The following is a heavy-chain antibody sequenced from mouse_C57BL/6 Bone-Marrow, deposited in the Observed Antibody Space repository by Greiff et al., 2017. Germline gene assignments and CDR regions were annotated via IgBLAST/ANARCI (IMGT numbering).Heavy chain of an antibody. CDR3: ARDGTVVAEGWYDAMDY. CDR1: GYTFTSYW. D-gene: IGHD1-1*01. Sequence: QVQLQQPGAELVKPGASVKLSCKASGYTFTSYWMQWVKQRPGQGLEWIGEIDPSDSYTNYNQKFKGKATLTVDTSSSTAYMQLSSLTSEDSAVYYCARDGTVVAEGWYDAMDYWGQGSSVTVSS. V-gene: IGHV1-50*01. CDR2: IDPSDSYT. J-gene: IGHJ4*01.